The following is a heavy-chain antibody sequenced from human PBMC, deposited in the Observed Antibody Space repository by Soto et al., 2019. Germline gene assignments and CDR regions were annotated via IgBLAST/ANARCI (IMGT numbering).Heavy chain of an antibody. CDR2: INPSGGST. CDR1: GYTFTSYY. CDR3: ARGLQKIQLWLRNYYYGMDV. V-gene: IGHV1-46*01. D-gene: IGHD5-18*01. J-gene: IGHJ6*02. Sequence: GASVKVSCKASGYTFTSYYMHRVRQAPGQGLEWMGIINPSGGSTSYAQKFQGRVTMTRDTSTSTVYMELSSLRSEDTAVYYCARGLQKIQLWLRNYYYGMDVWGQGTTVTVSS.